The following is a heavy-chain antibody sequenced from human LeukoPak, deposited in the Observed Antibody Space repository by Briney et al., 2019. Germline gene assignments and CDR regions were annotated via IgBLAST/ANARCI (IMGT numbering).Heavy chain of an antibody. Sequence: GRSLRLSCAASGFTFTNYGMHWVRQAPGKGLEWVSSISSSSSYIYYADSVKGRFTISRDNAKNSLYLQMNSLRAEDTAVYYCARDLKVDTAMINWFDPWGQGTLVTVSS. CDR1: GFTFTNYG. J-gene: IGHJ5*02. V-gene: IGHV3-21*01. CDR3: ARDLKVDTAMINWFDP. D-gene: IGHD5-18*01. CDR2: ISSSSSYI.